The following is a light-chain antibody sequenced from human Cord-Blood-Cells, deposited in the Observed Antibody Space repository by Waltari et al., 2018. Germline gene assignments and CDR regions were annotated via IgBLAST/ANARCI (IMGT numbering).Light chain of an antibody. V-gene: IGLV2-14*01. J-gene: IGLJ2*01. Sequence: QSALTQPASVSGAPGQALTIPCPGTSSDVGGYNYVSWYQQHPGKAPQLLIYDVSNRPSGVSNRFSGSKSGNTASLTISGLQAEDEADYYCSSYTSSSTLGVFGGGTKLTVL. CDR3: SSYTSSSTLGV. CDR1: SSDVGGYNY. CDR2: DVS.